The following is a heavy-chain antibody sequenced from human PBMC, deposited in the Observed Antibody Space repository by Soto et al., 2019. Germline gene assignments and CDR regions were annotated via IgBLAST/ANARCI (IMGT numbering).Heavy chain of an antibody. CDR2: IIPMLDIT. V-gene: IGHV1-69*08. Sequence: QVQLVQSGAEVKKPGSSVKVSCKASGGTFSNHIITWVRQAPGQGPEWMGRIIPMLDITHYAQKFQGRVTITADKSTTTAYMEVSSLSPEDTAMYYCVKDSPIVSVFSVHDDIDSWGQGTPVTVSS. J-gene: IGHJ4*02. D-gene: IGHD5-12*01. CDR1: GGTFSNHI. CDR3: VKDSPIVSVFSVHDDIDS.